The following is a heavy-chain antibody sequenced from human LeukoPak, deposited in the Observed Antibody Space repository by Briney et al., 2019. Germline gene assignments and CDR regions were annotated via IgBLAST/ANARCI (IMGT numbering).Heavy chain of an antibody. CDR2: IRYDGSNK. Sequence: GGSLRLSCAASGFTFSSYGMHWVRQAPGKGLEWVAFIRYDGSNKYYADSVKGRFTISRDNSKNTLYLQMNSLRAEDTALYYCAKDPSLRYFDDWYFDLWGRGTLVTVSS. D-gene: IGHD3-9*01. J-gene: IGHJ2*01. V-gene: IGHV3-30*02. CDR1: GFTFSSYG. CDR3: AKDPSLRYFDDWYFDL.